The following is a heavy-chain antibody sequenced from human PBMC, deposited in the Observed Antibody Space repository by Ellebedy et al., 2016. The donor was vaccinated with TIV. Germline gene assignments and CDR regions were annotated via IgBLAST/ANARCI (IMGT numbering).Heavy chain of an antibody. Sequence: KVSCKGSGYSFTSYWIGWVRQMPGKGLEWMGIIYPGDSDTRYSPSFQGRVTISADKSISTAYLQWNSLKASDTAMYYCARQQDEYVWGSYRLFDYWGQGTLVTVSS. D-gene: IGHD3-16*02. CDR1: GYSFTSYW. J-gene: IGHJ4*02. CDR2: IYPGDSDT. CDR3: ARQQDEYVWGSYRLFDY. V-gene: IGHV5-51*01.